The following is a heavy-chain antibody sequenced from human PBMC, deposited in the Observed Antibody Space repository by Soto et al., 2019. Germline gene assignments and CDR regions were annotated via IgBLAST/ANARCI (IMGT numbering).Heavy chain of an antibody. CDR1: GFTFISYA. Sequence: QVQLVESGGGVVQPGRSLRLSCAASGFTFISYAMHWVRQAPGKGLEWVALMTYDGTETYYADAVKGRFTISRDNSKNTLYLQMNRLRAEDTAVYYCARSRIAVAGQTLYYYYYTMDVWGQGTTVTVSS. V-gene: IGHV3-30-3*01. J-gene: IGHJ6*02. D-gene: IGHD6-19*01. CDR3: ARSRIAVAGQTLYYYYYTMDV. CDR2: MTYDGTET.